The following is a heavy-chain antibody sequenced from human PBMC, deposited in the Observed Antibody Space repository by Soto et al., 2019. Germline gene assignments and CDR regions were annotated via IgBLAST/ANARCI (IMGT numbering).Heavy chain of an antibody. CDR1: GDSVSSNSAG. CDR2: TYYRSKWYY. Sequence: SQTLSLPCAITGDSVSSNSAGWSWVRQSPSTGLEGLGRTYYRSKWYYEYAVSLRGRITINPDTSKNQYALQLDSVTPEDTAVYFCARGYQYSARIFDYWGQGTLVTVSS. D-gene: IGHD5-12*01. J-gene: IGHJ4*01. CDR3: ARGYQYSARIFDY. V-gene: IGHV6-1*01.